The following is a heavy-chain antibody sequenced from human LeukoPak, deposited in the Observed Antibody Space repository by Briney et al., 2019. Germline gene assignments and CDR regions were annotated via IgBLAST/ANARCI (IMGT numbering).Heavy chain of an antibody. J-gene: IGHJ4*02. Sequence: GGSLRLSCAASGFTFSSYAMHWVRQAPGKGLEWVAVISYDGSNKYYADSVKGRFTISRDNSKNTLYLQMNSLRAEDTAVYYCARDSALRVFSGSYRGDTPIDYWGQGTLVTVSS. V-gene: IGHV3-30-3*01. CDR3: ARDSALRVFSGSYRGDTPIDY. CDR1: GFTFSSYA. CDR2: ISYDGSNK. D-gene: IGHD1-26*01.